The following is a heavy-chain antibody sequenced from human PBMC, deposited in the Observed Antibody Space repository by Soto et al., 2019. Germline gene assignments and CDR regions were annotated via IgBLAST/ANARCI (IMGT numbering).Heavy chain of an antibody. J-gene: IGHJ6*03. CDR2: INHSGST. CDR1: GGSFSGYY. CDR3: ARGRTGSGSYYSHYYYMDV. D-gene: IGHD3-10*01. V-gene: IGHV4-34*01. Sequence: SETLSLTCAVYGGSFSGYYWSWIRQPPGKGLEWIGEINHSGSTNYNPSLKSRVTISVDTSKNQFSLKLSSVTAADTAVYYCARGRTGSGSYYSHYYYMDVWGKGTTVTVSS.